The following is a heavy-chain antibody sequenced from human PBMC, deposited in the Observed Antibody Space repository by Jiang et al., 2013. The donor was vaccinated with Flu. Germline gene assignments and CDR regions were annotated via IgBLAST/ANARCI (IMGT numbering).Heavy chain of an antibody. CDR3: AREDSSSWSYWYFDL. D-gene: IGHD6-13*01. CDR2: INAGNGNT. Sequence: SGAEVKKPGASVKVSCKASGYTFTSYAMHWVRQAPGQRLEWMGWINAGNGNTKYSQKFQGRVTITRDTSASTAYMELSSLRSEDTAVYYCAREDSSSWSYWYFDLWGRGTLVTVSS. CDR1: GYTFTSYA. V-gene: IGHV1-3*01. J-gene: IGHJ2*01.